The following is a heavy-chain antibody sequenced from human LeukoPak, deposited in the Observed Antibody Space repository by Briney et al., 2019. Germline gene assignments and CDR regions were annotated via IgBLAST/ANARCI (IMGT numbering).Heavy chain of an antibody. CDR1: GGSISSAAYY. V-gene: IGHV4-39*01. CDR2: IYYNGDS. Sequence: SETLSLTCTVSGGSISSAAYYWGWIRQSPGKGLEWIGSIYYNGDSYYNPSLKSRVAIFVDTSRGQFSLDLSYVTAADTALYYCARHISANTGYFDSCGQGTLVTVSS. CDR3: ARHISANTGYFDS. J-gene: IGHJ4*02.